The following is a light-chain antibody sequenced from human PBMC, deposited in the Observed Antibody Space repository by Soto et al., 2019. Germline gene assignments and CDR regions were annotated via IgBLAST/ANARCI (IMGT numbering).Light chain of an antibody. V-gene: IGKV4-1*01. Sequence: DIVMTQSPDSLAVSLGERATINCKSSQSVLHSSNNKNYLAWYQQKPGQPPKLLIYWASTRESGVPDRFSGSGSGTDFTLTISSLQAEDVAVYYCQQYYSARTFGQGTKLEI. CDR2: WAS. CDR3: QQYYSART. CDR1: QSVLHSSNNKNY. J-gene: IGKJ2*02.